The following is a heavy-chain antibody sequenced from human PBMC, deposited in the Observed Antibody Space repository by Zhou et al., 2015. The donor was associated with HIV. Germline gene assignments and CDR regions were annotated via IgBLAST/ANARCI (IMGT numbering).Heavy chain of an antibody. D-gene: IGHD3-16*02. Sequence: EVQLFGVWGEAWYSLGGSLRLSCAASGFTFSSYAMSWVRQAPGKGLEWVSAISGSGGSTYYADSVKGRFTISRDKSKNTVYLQMNSLRAEDTATYYCAKDPGPGMVTFGGLIGPYFFDNWGQGTLVTVSS. CDR2: ISGSGGST. V-gene: IGHV3-23*01. J-gene: IGHJ4*02. CDR1: GFTFSSYA. CDR3: AKDPGPGMVTFGGLIGPYFFDN.